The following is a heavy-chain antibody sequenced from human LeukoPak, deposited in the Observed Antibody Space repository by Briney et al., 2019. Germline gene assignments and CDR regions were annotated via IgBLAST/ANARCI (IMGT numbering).Heavy chain of an antibody. Sequence: SETLSLTCAVSGGSISSSNWWSWVRQPPGKGLEWIGEIYHSGSTNYNPSLKSRVTISVDKSKNQFSLKLSSVTAADTAVYYCARGPYSYDSSGAFDIWGQGTMVTVSS. CDR2: IYHSGST. CDR1: GGSISSSNW. D-gene: IGHD3-22*01. J-gene: IGHJ3*02. V-gene: IGHV4-4*02. CDR3: ARGPYSYDSSGAFDI.